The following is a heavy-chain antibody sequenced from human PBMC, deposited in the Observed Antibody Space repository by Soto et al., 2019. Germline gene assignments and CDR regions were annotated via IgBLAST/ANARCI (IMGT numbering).Heavy chain of an antibody. CDR2: IYYSGGT. D-gene: IGHD3-16*01. Sequence: SETLSLTCTVSGGSISSGDYYWSWIRQPPGKGLEWIGFIYYSGGTYYKPSLKSRVTISVDTSKNKFSLNLGSVTAADTAVYYCARASTGELWVYANWFDPWGPGTLVTVSS. CDR3: ARASTGELWVYANWFDP. J-gene: IGHJ5*02. CDR1: GGSISSGDYY. V-gene: IGHV4-30-4*01.